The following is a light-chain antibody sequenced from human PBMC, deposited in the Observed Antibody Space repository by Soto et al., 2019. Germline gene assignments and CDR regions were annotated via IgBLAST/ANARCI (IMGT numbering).Light chain of an antibody. CDR3: QQNYSTPIT. Sequence: EIEMTQSPSSLSVSVGDRATLSCRASQSVSSNLAWYQQKPGQAPRLLIYGVSNRAAGIPDRFSGSGSGTDFTLTISRLQPEDFAAYYCQQNYSTPITFGQGTRLEIK. CDR1: QSVSSN. J-gene: IGKJ5*01. V-gene: IGKV3D-15*01. CDR2: GVS.